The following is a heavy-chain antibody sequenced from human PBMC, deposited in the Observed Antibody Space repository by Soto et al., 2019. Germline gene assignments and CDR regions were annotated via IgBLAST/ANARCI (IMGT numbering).Heavy chain of an antibody. CDR2: SYYNGDT. V-gene: IGHV4-61*01. J-gene: IGHJ5*01. CDR1: GDSVTSTSYY. D-gene: IGHD3-3*01. Sequence: SETLSLTCTVSGDSVTSTSYYWSWVRQSPGKRLEWIGYSYYNGDTNYNPSLKSRVTISVDTSKNQFSLKLTSVTAADTGVYYCAREGGVLRLSNWFDSWGQGIQVTVSS. CDR3: AREGGVLRLSNWFDS.